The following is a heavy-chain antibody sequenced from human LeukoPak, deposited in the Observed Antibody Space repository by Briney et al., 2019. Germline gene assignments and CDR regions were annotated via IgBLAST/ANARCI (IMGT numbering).Heavy chain of an antibody. CDR2: ISTYNGHT. J-gene: IGHJ4*02. CDR3: AETHGVP. V-gene: IGHV1-18*01. CDR1: GYSFTSYG. D-gene: IGHD2-8*01. Sequence: ASVKVSCKASGYSFTSYGISWVRQAPGQRLEWMGWISTYNGHTVYAQNLQGRVTMTTDTSTSTAYMEVRSLRSDDTAVYYCAETHGVPWGQGTLVTVSS.